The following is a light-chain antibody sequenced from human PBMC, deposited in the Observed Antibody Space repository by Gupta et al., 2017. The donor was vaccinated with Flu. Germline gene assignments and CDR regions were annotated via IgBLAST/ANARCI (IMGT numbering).Light chain of an antibody. J-gene: IGKJ2*02. CDR1: QSPSIY. Sequence: DIQMTQSPSPLSASVGDRVTISCRASQSPSIYLNWYQQKPGKAPKLLIYAASSLQSGVPSRFSGSGSGTDFTLIISNLQPGDFATYYCQQSYSTPRTFGQGTKLEIK. V-gene: IGKV1-39*01. CDR2: AAS. CDR3: QQSYSTPRT.